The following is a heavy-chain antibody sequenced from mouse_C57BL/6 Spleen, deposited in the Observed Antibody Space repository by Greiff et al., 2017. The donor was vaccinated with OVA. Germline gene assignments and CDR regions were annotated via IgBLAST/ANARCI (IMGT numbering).Heavy chain of an antibody. CDR1: GFSFTSYG. V-gene: IGHV2-6*03. D-gene: IGHD2-1*01. Sequence: QVQLQQSGPGLVAPSQSLSITCTVSGFSFTSYGVHWVRQPPGKGLEWLVVIWSDGSTTYNSALKSRLSISKDNSKSQVFLKMNSLQTDDTAMYYCARGGNEYYAMDYWGQGTSVTVSS. CDR2: IWSDGST. J-gene: IGHJ4*01. CDR3: ARGGNEYYAMDY.